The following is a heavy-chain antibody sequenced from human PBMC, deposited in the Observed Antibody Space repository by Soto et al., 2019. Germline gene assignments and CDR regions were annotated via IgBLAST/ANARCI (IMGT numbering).Heavy chain of an antibody. D-gene: IGHD3-22*01. CDR3: AREDYYDSSGYRTLLEY. Sequence: GASVKVSCKASGYTFTSYGISWVRQAPGQGLEWMGWISAYNGNTNYAQKLQGRVTMTTDTSTSTAYMELRSLRSDDTAVYYCAREDYYDSSGYRTLLEYWGQGTLVTVSS. J-gene: IGHJ4*02. CDR2: ISAYNGNT. CDR1: GYTFTSYG. V-gene: IGHV1-18*01.